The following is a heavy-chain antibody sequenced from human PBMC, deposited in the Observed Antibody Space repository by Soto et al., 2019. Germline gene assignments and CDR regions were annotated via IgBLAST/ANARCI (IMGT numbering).Heavy chain of an antibody. CDR3: TRQNGDFFEY. CDR2: IRTKANRYAT. D-gene: IGHD4-17*01. J-gene: IGHJ4*02. CDR1: GFTFSGSA. Sequence: GGSLRLSCAASGFTFSGSAMHWVRQASGKGLEWVGHIRTKANRYATVYAASVKGRFTISRDDSKNTAYLQVNSLKTEDTAVYYCTRQNGDFFEYWGQGALVTVSS. V-gene: IGHV3-73*01.